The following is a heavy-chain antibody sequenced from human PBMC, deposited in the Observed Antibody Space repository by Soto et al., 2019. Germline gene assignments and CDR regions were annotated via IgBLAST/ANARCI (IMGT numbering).Heavy chain of an antibody. CDR2: ISGSGGST. CDR3: AKGRYYYDSSGYWRDYYYYSGMDV. D-gene: IGHD3-22*01. J-gene: IGHJ6*02. V-gene: IGHV3-23*01. CDR1: GFTFSSYA. Sequence: PGGSLRLSCAASGFTFSSYAMSWVRQAPGKGLEWVSAISGSGGSTYYADSVKGRFTISRDNSKNTLYLQMSSLRAEDTAVYYCAKGRYYYDSSGYWRDYYYYSGMDVWGQGTTVTVS.